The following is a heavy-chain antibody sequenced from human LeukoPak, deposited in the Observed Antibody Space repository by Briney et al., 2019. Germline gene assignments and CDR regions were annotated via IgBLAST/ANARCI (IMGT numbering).Heavy chain of an antibody. J-gene: IGHJ4*02. CDR3: AKHLQKMSESADRFSPFDY. CDR2: IDNSGGRT. V-gene: IGHV3-23*01. D-gene: IGHD3-16*02. Sequence: GGSLRLSCAASGFTFSNYAMSWVRQAPGRGLDWVSSIDNSGGRTFYADSVKGRFTFSRDSSRNTLYLQVNSLRVEDTAVYYCAKHLQKMSESADRFSPFDYWGQGTLVTVSS. CDR1: GFTFSNYA.